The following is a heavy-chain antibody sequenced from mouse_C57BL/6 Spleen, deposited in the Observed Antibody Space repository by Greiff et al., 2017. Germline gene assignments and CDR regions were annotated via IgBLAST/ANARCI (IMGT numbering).Heavy chain of an antibody. CDR3: ARRDWDALDY. Sequence: VQLQQSGPELVKPGASVKISCKASGYTFTDYYMNWVKQSHGKSLEWIGDINPNNGGTSYNQKFKGKATFTVDKSSSTAYMELRSLTSEDSAVYYCARRDWDALDYWGQGTTLTVSS. D-gene: IGHD4-1*01. CDR2: INPNNGGT. J-gene: IGHJ2*01. V-gene: IGHV1-26*01. CDR1: GYTFTDYY.